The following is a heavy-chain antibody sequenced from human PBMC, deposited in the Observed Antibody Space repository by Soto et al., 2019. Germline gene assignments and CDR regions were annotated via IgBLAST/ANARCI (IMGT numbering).Heavy chain of an antibody. D-gene: IGHD1-26*01. CDR3: ARDSIVGATSWYFDL. V-gene: IGHV3-33*01. CDR2: IWYDGSNK. J-gene: IGHJ2*01. Sequence: QVQLVESGGGVVQPGRSLRLSCAASGFTFSSYGMHWVRQAPGKGLEWVAVIWYDGSNKYYADSVKGRFTISRDNSKNTLYLQMNSLRAEDTAVYYGARDSIVGATSWYFDLWGRGTLVTVSS. CDR1: GFTFSSYG.